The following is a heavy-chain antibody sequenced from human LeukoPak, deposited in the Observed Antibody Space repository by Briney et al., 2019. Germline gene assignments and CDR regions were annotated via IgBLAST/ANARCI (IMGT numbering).Heavy chain of an antibody. D-gene: IGHD6-13*01. J-gene: IGHJ4*02. V-gene: IGHV1-69*13. CDR2: IIPISGTA. CDR3: ARWAGDSSAWYPALFDY. Sequence: SVKVSCKASGGTFSNHAISWVRQAPGQGLEWMGVIIPISGTANYAQKFQGRVTITADASTSTVYMELSSLTSDDTAVYYRARWAGDSSAWYPALFDYWGQGTLVTVSS. CDR1: GGTFSNHA.